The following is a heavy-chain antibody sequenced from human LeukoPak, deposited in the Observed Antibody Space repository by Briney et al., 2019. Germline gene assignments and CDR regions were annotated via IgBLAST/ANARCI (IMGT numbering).Heavy chain of an antibody. CDR1: GYTFTSYY. J-gene: IGHJ5*02. Sequence: ASVKVSCKASGYTFTSYYMHWVRQAPGQGLEWMGIINPSGGSTSYAQKFQGRVTMTRDTSTSTVYMELSSLRSEDTAVYYCARERELYYDFWSGPRHNWFDPWGQGTLVTVSS. D-gene: IGHD3-3*01. V-gene: IGHV1-46*01. CDR2: INPSGGST. CDR3: ARERELYYDFWSGPRHNWFDP.